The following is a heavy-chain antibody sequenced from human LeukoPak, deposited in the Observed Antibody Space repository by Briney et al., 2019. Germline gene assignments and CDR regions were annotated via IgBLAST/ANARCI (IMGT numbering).Heavy chain of an antibody. V-gene: IGHV3-11*01. CDR2: IIYSGTS. CDR1: GFTLNDYY. D-gene: IGHD3-10*01. CDR3: AGGYGSGSFSA. J-gene: IGHJ5*02. Sequence: PGGSLRLSCAASGFTLNDYYVSWIRQAPGKGLELIAYIIYSGTSYADSVKGRFTISRDNAESSLYLQMNSLRVEDTALYYCAGGYGSGSFSAWGQGTLVTVSS.